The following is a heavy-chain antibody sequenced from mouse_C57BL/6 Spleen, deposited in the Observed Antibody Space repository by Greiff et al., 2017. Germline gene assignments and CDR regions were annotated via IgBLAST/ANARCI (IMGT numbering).Heavy chain of an antibody. V-gene: IGHV1-54*01. CDR3: ARGSTKGYAMDY. CDR2: INPGSGGT. J-gene: IGHJ4*01. CDR1: GYAFTNYL. D-gene: IGHD1-3*01. Sequence: VQLQESGAELVRPGTSVKVSCKASGYAFTNYLIEWVKQRPGQGLEWIGVINPGSGGTNYNEKFKGKATLTADKSSSTAYMQLSSLTSEDSAVXFCARGSTKGYAMDYWGQGTSVTVSS.